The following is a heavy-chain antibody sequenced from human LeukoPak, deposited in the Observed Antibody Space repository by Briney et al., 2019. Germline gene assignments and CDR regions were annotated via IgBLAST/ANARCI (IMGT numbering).Heavy chain of an antibody. V-gene: IGHV4-4*07. CDR1: GVSINHYY. D-gene: IGHD1-1*01. CDR2: IHSTGAT. J-gene: IGHJ4*02. CDR3: ARGLEVGAGRPLDY. Sequence: SATLSLTCSVSGVSINHYYWSWIRQPAGKGLEWIGRIHSTGATDYKPSLKSRLTMSVDTSRNEFSVKLNSVTVADTAFYYCARGLEVGAGRPLDYWGQGTLVTVSS.